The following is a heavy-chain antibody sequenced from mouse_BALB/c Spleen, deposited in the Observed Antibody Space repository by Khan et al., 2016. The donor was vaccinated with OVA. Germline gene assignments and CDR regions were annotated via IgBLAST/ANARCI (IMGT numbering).Heavy chain of an antibody. CDR1: GFTFSSFG. Sequence: EVELVESGGGLVQPGGSRKLSCAASGFTFSSFGMHWVRQAPEKGLEWVAYINSDGDYTYYPDNVTGRFTISRDNAKNTLYLQMSSLRSEDTAMYYCARSPYGNFAYWGQGTLVTVSA. CDR2: INSDGDYT. J-gene: IGHJ3*01. V-gene: IGHV5-17*02. CDR3: ARSPYGNFAY. D-gene: IGHD2-1*01.